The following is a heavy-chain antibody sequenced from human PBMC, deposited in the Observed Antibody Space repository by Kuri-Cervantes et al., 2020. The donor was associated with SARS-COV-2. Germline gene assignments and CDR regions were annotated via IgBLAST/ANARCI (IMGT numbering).Heavy chain of an antibody. CDR1: GFTFSTYT. J-gene: IGHJ2*01. CDR3: ARGFELLRDFDL. Sequence: SLRLPCAASGFTFSTYTLHWVRQAPGKGLEWVAVTTDDGTNKYYADSVKGRFTISRDNSKNTLYLQMNSLRTEDTAVYYCARGFELLRDFDLWGRGTLVTVSS. D-gene: IGHD1-7*01. V-gene: IGHV3-30-3*01. CDR2: TTDDGTNK.